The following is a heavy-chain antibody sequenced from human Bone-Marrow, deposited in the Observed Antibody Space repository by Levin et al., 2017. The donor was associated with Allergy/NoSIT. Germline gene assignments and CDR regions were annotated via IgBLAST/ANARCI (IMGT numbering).Heavy chain of an antibody. CDR2: IKSDGTYI. CDR3: VKDSGFYSLDY. D-gene: IGHD1-26*01. V-gene: IGHV3-74*01. CDR1: GFPFSKYW. Sequence: GESLKISCTASGFPFSKYWIYWVRQTPEKGLECVSRIKSDGTYISHADSVKGRFTISRDNANSSVYLQMNSLRVEDTAVYYCVKDSGFYSLDYWGRGTLVTVSS. J-gene: IGHJ4*02.